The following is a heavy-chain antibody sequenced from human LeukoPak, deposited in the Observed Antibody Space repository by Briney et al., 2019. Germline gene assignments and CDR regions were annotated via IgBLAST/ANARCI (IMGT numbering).Heavy chain of an antibody. V-gene: IGHV3-23*01. CDR2: VSSGGGST. D-gene: IGHD3-10*01. CDR1: GLTFSSCA. CDR3: ARDGAKFGALTYYYYYMDV. Sequence: PGGSLRLSCAVSGLTFSSCAMNWGRQGQGKGLEWVSAVSSGGGSTYYENSVRGRFTISWDNSKNTLYLQMNSLKAEDTAVYYCARDGAKFGALTYYYYYMDVWGKGTTVTVSS. J-gene: IGHJ6*03.